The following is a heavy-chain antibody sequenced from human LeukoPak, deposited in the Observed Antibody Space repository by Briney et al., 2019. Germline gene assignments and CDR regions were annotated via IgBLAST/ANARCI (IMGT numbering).Heavy chain of an antibody. CDR3: ARATGYSSGWYPGY. CDR1: GFTVSSNY. J-gene: IGHJ4*02. V-gene: IGHV3-53*01. Sequence: GGSLRLSCAASGFTVSSNYMSWVRQAPGKGLEWVSVIYSGGSTYYADSVKGRFTISRDNSKNTLYLQMNSLRAEDTAVYYCARATGYSSGWYPGYWGQGTLVTVSS. D-gene: IGHD6-19*01. CDR2: IYSGGST.